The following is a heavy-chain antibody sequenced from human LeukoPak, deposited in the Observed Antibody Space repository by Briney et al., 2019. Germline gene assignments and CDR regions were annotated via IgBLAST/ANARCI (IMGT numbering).Heavy chain of an antibody. CDR2: IVVGSGNT. Sequence: SVTVSCKASGFTFTSSAVQWVRQARGQRLEWIGWIVVGSGNTNYAQKFQERVTTTRDMSTSTAYMELSSLRSEDTAVYYCAESGVYYDSSGYPASGAFDIWGQGTMVTVSS. CDR3: AESGVYYDSSGYPASGAFDI. J-gene: IGHJ3*02. CDR1: GFTFTSSA. D-gene: IGHD3-22*01. V-gene: IGHV1-58*01.